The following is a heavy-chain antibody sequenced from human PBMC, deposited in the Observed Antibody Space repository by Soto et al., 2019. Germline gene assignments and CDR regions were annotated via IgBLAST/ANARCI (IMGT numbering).Heavy chain of an antibody. Sequence: ASVKVSCKVSGYTLTELSMHWVRQAPGKGLEWMGGFDPEDGETIYAQKFQGRVTMTEDTSTDTAYMELSSLRSEDTAVYYCATLALIISGWPRDYWGQGTLVTVSS. CDR2: FDPEDGET. CDR3: ATLALIISGWPRDY. V-gene: IGHV1-24*01. CDR1: GYTLTELS. D-gene: IGHD6-19*01. J-gene: IGHJ4*02.